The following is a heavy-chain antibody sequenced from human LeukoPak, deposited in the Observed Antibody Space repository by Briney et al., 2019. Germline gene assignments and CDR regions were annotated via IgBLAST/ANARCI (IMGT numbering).Heavy chain of an antibody. CDR2: ISWNSGRI. CDR3: AKGRSGGYSYGSDY. D-gene: IGHD5-18*01. V-gene: IGHV3-9*01. Sequence: SGGSLRLSCAASGFTFDDYAMHWVRQAPGKGLEWVSGISWNSGRIGYADSVKGRFTISRDNAKNSLYLQMNSLRVEDTALYYCAKGRSGGYSYGSDYWGQGTLVTVSS. CDR1: GFTFDDYA. J-gene: IGHJ4*02.